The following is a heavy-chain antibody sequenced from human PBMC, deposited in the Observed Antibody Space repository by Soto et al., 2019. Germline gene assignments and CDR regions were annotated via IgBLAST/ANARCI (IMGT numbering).Heavy chain of an antibody. V-gene: IGHV4-59*01. Sequence: SETLSLTCTVSGGSISSYYWSWIRQPPGKGLEWIGYIYYSGSTNYNPSLKSRVTISVDTSKNQFSLKLSSVTATDTAVYYCARVLGDHDYRDYSFDYWGQGTLATVSS. CDR2: IYYSGST. J-gene: IGHJ4*02. CDR1: GGSISSYY. D-gene: IGHD4-17*01. CDR3: ARVLGDHDYRDYSFDY.